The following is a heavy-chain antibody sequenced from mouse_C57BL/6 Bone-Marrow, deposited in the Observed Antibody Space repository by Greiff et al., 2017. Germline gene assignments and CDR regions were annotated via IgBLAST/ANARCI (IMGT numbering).Heavy chain of an antibody. J-gene: IGHJ2*01. CDR1: GFNIKDDY. CDR3: SSFDGNYFDF. V-gene: IGHV14-4*01. Sequence: EVQLQQSGAELVRPGASVKLSCTASGFNIKDDYINWVKQRPEQGLAWIGWIDPEIGDTDYASKLQGKATITSDTSSNTAYLQLSSLTSEDTAVYYCSSFDGNYFDFWGQGTPLTVAS. CDR2: IDPEIGDT. D-gene: IGHD2-3*01.